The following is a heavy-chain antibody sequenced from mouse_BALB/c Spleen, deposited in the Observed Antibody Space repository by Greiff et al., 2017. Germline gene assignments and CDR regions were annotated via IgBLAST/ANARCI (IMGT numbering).Heavy chain of an antibody. J-gene: IGHJ3*01. V-gene: IGHV1-14*01. CDR1: GYTFTSYV. CDR2: INPYNDGT. CDR3: AREWETYYRYDGIAY. D-gene: IGHD2-14*01. Sequence: EVQLQESGPELVKPGASVKMSCKASGYTFTSYVMHWVKQKPGQGLEWIGYINPYNDGTKYNEKFKGKATLTSDKSSSTAYMELSSLTSEDSAVYYCAREWETYYRYDGIAYWGQGTLVTVSA.